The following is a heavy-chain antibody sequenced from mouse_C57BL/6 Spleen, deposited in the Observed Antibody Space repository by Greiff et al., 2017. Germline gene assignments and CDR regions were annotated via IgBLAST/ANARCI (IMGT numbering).Heavy chain of an antibody. Sequence: VQLQESGAELVKPGASVKFSCKASGYAFSSYWLNWVKQRPGQGLEWIGQIYPGDGDTNYNGKFKGKATLTADNASSTAYMQLSSLTSEDSAVYFCAREWMVTPMAYWGQGTLVTVSA. CDR1: GYAFSSYW. V-gene: IGHV1-80*01. CDR3: AREWMVTPMAY. CDR2: IYPGDGDT. D-gene: IGHD2-3*01. J-gene: IGHJ3*01.